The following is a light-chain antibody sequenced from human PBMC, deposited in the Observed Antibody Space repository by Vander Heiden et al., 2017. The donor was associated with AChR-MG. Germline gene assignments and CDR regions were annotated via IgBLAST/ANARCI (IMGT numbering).Light chain of an antibody. CDR1: QSISSY. CDR2: AAS. Sequence: GDRVTIPCRASQSISSYLTWYQQKPGKAPKLLIYAASSLQSGVPSRFSGSGSGTDFTLTISRLQPEDFATYYCQQSDSTPDTFGQGTKLEIK. V-gene: IGKV1-39*01. CDR3: QQSDSTPDT. J-gene: IGKJ2*01.